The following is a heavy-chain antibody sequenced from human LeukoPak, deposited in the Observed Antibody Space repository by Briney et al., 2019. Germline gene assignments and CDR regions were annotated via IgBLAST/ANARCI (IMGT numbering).Heavy chain of an antibody. CDR1: GGSISSYY. CDR2: IYYSGST. CDR3: ARELDDSSGYYDY. V-gene: IGHV4-59*01. Sequence: PSETLSLTCTVSGGSISSYYWSWIRQPPGKGLEWIGYIYYSGSTNYNPSLKSRVTISVDTSKNQFSLKLSPVTAADTAVYYCARELDDSSGYYDYWGQGTLVTVSS. D-gene: IGHD3-22*01. J-gene: IGHJ4*02.